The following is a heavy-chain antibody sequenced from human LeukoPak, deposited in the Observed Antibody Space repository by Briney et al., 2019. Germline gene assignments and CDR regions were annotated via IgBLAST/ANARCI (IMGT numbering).Heavy chain of an antibody. V-gene: IGHV1-69*05. J-gene: IGHJ3*02. Sequence: SVKVSCKASGDTFTSYAINWVRQAPGQGLEWMGGIIPNIGSANYAQKLQGRVTITTDESTSTAYMELSSLRSEDTAVYYCASGSRPAIAPVHYYDSSDRTLGSSRDAFDIWGQGTMVTVSS. D-gene: IGHD3-22*01. CDR1: GDTFTSYA. CDR3: ASGSRPAIAPVHYYDSSDRTLGSSRDAFDI. CDR2: IIPNIGSA.